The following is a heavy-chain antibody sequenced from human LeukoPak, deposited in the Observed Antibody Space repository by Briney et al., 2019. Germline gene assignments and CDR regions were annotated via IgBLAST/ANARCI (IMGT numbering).Heavy chain of an antibody. J-gene: IGHJ4*02. Sequence: GESLKISCKGSGYSFTSYWIGWVRQMPGKGLEWMGIIYPGDSDTRYSPSFQGQVTISADKSISTAYLQWSSLKASDTAMYYRAREVDDYGDLSPDYWGQGTLVAVSS. V-gene: IGHV5-51*01. CDR3: AREVDDYGDLSPDY. CDR2: IYPGDSDT. D-gene: IGHD4-17*01. CDR1: GYSFTSYW.